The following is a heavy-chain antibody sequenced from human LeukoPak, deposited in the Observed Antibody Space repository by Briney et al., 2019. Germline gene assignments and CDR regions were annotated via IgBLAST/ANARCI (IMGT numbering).Heavy chain of an antibody. V-gene: IGHV3-9*01. J-gene: IGHJ4*02. CDR1: GFTFDDYA. Sequence: GRSLRLSCAASGFTFDDYAVHWVRQAPGKGLEWVSGISWNSGSIGYADSVKGRFTISRDNAKNSLYLQMNSLRAEDTALYYCAKARLLAPKYYLDYWGQGTLVTVSS. CDR2: ISWNSGSI. D-gene: IGHD5-12*01. CDR3: AKARLLAPKYYLDY.